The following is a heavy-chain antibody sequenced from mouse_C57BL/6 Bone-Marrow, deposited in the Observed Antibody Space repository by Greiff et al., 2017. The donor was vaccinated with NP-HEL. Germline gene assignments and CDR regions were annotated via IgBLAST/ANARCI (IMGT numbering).Heavy chain of an antibody. D-gene: IGHD2-1*01. Sequence: VQLQQPGAELVRPGTSVKLSCKASGYTFTSYWMHWVKQRPGQGLEWIGVIDPSDSYTNYNQKFKGKATLTVDTSSSTAYMQLSSLTSEDSAVYYCARRGVYYGNLFWYFDVWGTGTTVTVSS. CDR1: GYTFTSYW. CDR2: IDPSDSYT. CDR3: ARRGVYYGNLFWYFDV. J-gene: IGHJ1*03. V-gene: IGHV1-59*01.